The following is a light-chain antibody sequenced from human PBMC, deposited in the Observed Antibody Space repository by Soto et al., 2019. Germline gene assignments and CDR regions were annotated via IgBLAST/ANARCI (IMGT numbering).Light chain of an antibody. V-gene: IGLV2-14*01. CDR2: EVN. CDR3: LSYTSANTRV. J-gene: IGLJ3*02. CDR1: SSDVGGYKF. Sequence: QSVLTQPASVSASPGQSITISCTGTSSDVGGYKFVSRYQHHPGKAPKLMIYEVNNRPSGVSNRFSGSKSGNTASLTISGLQPEDEADYYCLSYTSANTRVFGGGTKVTVL.